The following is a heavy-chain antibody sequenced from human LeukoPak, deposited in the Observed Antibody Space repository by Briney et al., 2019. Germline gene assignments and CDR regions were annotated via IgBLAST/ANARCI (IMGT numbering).Heavy chain of an antibody. CDR3: ARTTEILSRSPPSEFDY. CDR1: GGSISRSSYY. Sequence: PSETLSLTCTVSGGSISRSSYYWGWIRQPPGQGLEWVGNIYHSGSTYYNPSLKSRVTISVDTSKNQFSLKLSSVTAADTAVYYCARTTEILSRSPPSEFDYWGQGTLVTVSS. V-gene: IGHV4-39*01. CDR2: IYHSGST. D-gene: IGHD2/OR15-2a*01. J-gene: IGHJ4*02.